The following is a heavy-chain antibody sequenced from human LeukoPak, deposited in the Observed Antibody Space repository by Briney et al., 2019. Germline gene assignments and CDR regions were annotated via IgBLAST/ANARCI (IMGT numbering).Heavy chain of an antibody. J-gene: IGHJ6*02. D-gene: IGHD3-3*02. CDR1: GGTFSSYT. CDR3: ARSYTPHQSFLEWASSYYYGMDV. CDR2: IIPIFGTA. Sequence: SVKVSCKASGGTFSSYTISWVRQAPGQGLEWMGGIIPIFGTANYAQKFQGRVTITADESTSTAYMELSSLRPEDTAVYYCARSYTPHQSFLEWASSYYYGMDVWGQGTTVTVSS. V-gene: IGHV1-69*13.